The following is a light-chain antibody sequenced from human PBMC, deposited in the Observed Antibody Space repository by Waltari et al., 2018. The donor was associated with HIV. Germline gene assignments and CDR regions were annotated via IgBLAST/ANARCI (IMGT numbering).Light chain of an antibody. V-gene: IGLV3-21*04. J-gene: IGLJ3*02. CDR3: QVWDSSSDHWV. CDR2: DDS. Sequence: SYVLTQPPSVSVAPGKTAKIACEGDNLEIKSVHWYQQRPGQAPIQLIDDDSDRPSGIPERFSGSNSGNTATLSITRVEVGDEADYYCQVWDSSSDHWVFGGGTKLTVL. CDR1: NLEIKS.